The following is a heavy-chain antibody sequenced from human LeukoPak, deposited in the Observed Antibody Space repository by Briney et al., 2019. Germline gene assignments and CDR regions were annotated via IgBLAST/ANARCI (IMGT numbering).Heavy chain of an antibody. CDR1: GFTFSSYA. Sequence: GRSLRLSCAASGFTFSSYAMHWVRQAPGKGLEWVAVISYDGSNKYYADSVKGRFTISRDNSKNTLYLQMNSLRAEDTAVYYCARDITGNYYYGMDVWGQGTTVTVSS. V-gene: IGHV3-30-3*01. CDR2: ISYDGSNK. D-gene: IGHD1-14*01. J-gene: IGHJ6*02. CDR3: ARDITGNYYYGMDV.